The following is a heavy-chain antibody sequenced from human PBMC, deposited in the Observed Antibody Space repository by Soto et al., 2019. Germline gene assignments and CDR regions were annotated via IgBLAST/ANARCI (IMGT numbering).Heavy chain of an antibody. J-gene: IGHJ4*02. CDR1: GGSISSYY. Sequence: PSETLSLTCTVSGGSISSYYWSWIRQPPGKGLEWTGYIYYSGSTNYNPSLKSRVTISVDTSKNQFSLKLSSVTAADTAVYYCARHYDILTGYYPSPFDYWGQGTLVTVS. D-gene: IGHD3-9*01. CDR2: IYYSGST. V-gene: IGHV4-59*01. CDR3: ARHYDILTGYYPSPFDY.